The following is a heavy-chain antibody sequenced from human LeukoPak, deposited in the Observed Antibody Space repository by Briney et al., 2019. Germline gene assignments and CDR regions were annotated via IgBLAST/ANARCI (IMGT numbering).Heavy chain of an antibody. D-gene: IGHD6-19*01. V-gene: IGHV4-34*01. CDR1: GGSFSGYY. J-gene: IGHJ4*02. CDR2: INHSGST. Sequence: SETLSLTCAVYGGSFSGYYWSWIRQPPGKGLEWIGEINHSGSTNYNPSLKSRVTISVDTSKNQFSLKLSSVTAADTAVYYCAIYSSGWDYFDYWGQGTLVTVSS. CDR3: AIYSSGWDYFDY.